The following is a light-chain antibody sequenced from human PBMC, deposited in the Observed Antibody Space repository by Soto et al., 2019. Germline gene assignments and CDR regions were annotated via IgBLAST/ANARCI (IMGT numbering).Light chain of an antibody. V-gene: IGKV3-15*01. J-gene: IGKJ2*01. Sequence: EIVMTHSPATLSVSPGERATLSCRASQSVRDNLAWYQQKPGQAPRTLIYGASTRATGIPARFSGSGSGTEFTLIINSLQSEEFALYFCQQSNNWPYTFVRGTKLEIK. CDR1: QSVRDN. CDR2: GAS. CDR3: QQSNNWPYT.